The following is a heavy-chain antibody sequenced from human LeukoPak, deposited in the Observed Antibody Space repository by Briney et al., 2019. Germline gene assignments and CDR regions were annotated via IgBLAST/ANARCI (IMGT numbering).Heavy chain of an antibody. CDR1: GFTFSSYA. Sequence: GGSLRLSCAASGFTFSSYAMSWVRQAPGKGLEWVSAISGSGGSTYCADSVKGRFTISRDNSKNTLYLQMNSLRAEDTAVYYCAKGPDTSGSYFYFDYWGQGTLVTVSS. CDR2: ISGSGGST. V-gene: IGHV3-23*01. CDR3: AKGPDTSGSYFYFDY. D-gene: IGHD1-26*01. J-gene: IGHJ4*02.